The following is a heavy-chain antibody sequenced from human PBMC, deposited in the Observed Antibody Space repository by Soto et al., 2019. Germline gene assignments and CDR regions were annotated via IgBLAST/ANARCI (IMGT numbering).Heavy chain of an antibody. CDR2: IRSNGGDP. V-gene: IGHV1-2*02. CDR1: GFTFTGYY. CDR3: ARDERSYGEPPFDY. Sequence: GASVKVSCKASGFTFTGYYIHWVRQAPGQGLEWMGWIRSNGGDPKYSQKFQDRVTMTRDTSMNTVYMQLSRLRSDDTAVYYCARDERSYGEPPFDYWGQGTLVTAPQ. D-gene: IGHD3-16*01. J-gene: IGHJ4*02.